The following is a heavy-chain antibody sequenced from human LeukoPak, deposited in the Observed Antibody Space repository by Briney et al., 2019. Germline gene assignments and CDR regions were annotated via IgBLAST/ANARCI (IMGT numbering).Heavy chain of an antibody. Sequence: GGSLRLSCAASGFTFSSYSMNWVRQAPGKGLEWVSSISSSSSYIYYADSVKGRFTISRDNAKNSLYLQMNSLRAEDTAVYYCARGFLGYYFDYWGQGTLVTVSS. CDR1: GFTFSSYS. V-gene: IGHV3-21*01. CDR3: ARGFLGYYFDY. D-gene: IGHD3-3*01. CDR2: ISSSSSYI. J-gene: IGHJ4*02.